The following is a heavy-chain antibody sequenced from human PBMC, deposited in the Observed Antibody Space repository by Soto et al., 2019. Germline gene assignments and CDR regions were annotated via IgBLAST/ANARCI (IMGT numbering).Heavy chain of an antibody. Sequence: GESLKISCKGSGYSFTSYWIGWVRQMPGKGLEWMGIIYPGDSDTRYSPSFQGQVTISADKSISTAYLQWSSLKASDTFIYFCASLYYGSEHDASDIWGQGTMVTVSS. V-gene: IGHV5-51*01. CDR2: IYPGDSDT. CDR3: ASLYYGSEHDASDI. D-gene: IGHD3-10*01. J-gene: IGHJ3*02. CDR1: GYSFTSYW.